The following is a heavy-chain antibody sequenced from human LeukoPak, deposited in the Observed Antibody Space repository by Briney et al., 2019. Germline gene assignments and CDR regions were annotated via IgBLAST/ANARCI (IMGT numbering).Heavy chain of an antibody. D-gene: IGHD5-24*01. J-gene: IGHJ6*02. V-gene: IGHV1-69*02. Sequence: ASVKVSCKASGGTFSSYTISWVRQAPGQGLEWMGRIIPILGIANYAQKFQGRVTITADKSTSTVYMELSSLRSEDTAVYYCARPSTNRDYYYYGMDVWGQGTTVTVSS. CDR3: ARPSTNRDYYYYGMDV. CDR1: GGTFSSYT. CDR2: IIPILGIA.